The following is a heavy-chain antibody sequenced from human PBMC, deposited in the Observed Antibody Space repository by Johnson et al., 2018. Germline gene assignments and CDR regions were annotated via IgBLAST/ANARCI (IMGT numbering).Heavy chain of an antibody. CDR1: GFTFSGSA. Sequence: VQLQESGGGVVQPGRSLRLSCAASGFTFSGSAMHWVRQASGKGLEWVGRIRSKANSYATAYAAWVKGRFTISRDDSKNTAYLQMNSLKTEDTAVYYCTRHGAAADSYYYYYYMDVWGKGTTVTVSS. CDR2: IRSKANSYAT. D-gene: IGHD6-13*01. V-gene: IGHV3-73*01. CDR3: TRHGAAADSYYYYYYMDV. J-gene: IGHJ6*03.